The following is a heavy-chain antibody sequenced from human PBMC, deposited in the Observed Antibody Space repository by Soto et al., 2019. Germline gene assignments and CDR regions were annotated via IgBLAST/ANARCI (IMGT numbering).Heavy chain of an antibody. CDR1: GFTFGSYW. Sequence: GGSLRLSCAASGFTFGSYWMSWVRQTPGKGLEWLGTIMKDGSVKKYVDSVKGRFTVSRDNAKNSLYLQMDSLRVEDTAVYYCARDSGYDSGSSVNLYLDYWGHGTLVTVSS. D-gene: IGHD3-10*01. CDR3: ARDSGYDSGSSVNLYLDY. CDR2: IMKDGSVK. J-gene: IGHJ4*01. V-gene: IGHV3-7*01.